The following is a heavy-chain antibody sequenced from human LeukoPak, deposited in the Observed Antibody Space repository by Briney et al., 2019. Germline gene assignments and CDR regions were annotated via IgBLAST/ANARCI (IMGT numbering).Heavy chain of an antibody. CDR1: GFTFSSYG. Sequence: GGSLRLSCAASGFTFSSYGMHWVRQAPGKGLEWVAVIWYDGSNKYYADSVKGRFTISRDNSKNTLYLQMSSLRAEDTAVYYCARDGGATAVAGLFDYWGQGTLVTVSS. V-gene: IGHV3-33*01. D-gene: IGHD6-19*01. CDR2: IWYDGSNK. CDR3: ARDGGATAVAGLFDY. J-gene: IGHJ4*02.